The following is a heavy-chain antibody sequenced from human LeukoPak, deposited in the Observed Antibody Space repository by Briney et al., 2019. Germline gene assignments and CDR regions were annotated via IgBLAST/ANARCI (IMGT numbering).Heavy chain of an antibody. D-gene: IGHD2-15*01. CDR1: GFTFSSYG. V-gene: IGHV3-23*01. J-gene: IGHJ4*02. CDR3: AKDAPRYCSGGSCYFDY. Sequence: PGGSLRLSCAASGFTFSSYGMSWVRQAPGKGLEWVSAISGSGGSTCYADSVKGRFTISRDNSKNTLYLQMNSLRAEDTAVYYCAKDAPRYCSGGSCYFDYWGQGTLVTVSS. CDR2: ISGSGGST.